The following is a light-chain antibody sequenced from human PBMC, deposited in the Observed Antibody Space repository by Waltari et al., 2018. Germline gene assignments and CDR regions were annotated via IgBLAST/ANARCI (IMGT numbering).Light chain of an antibody. CDR1: SSNIGSNT. V-gene: IGLV1-44*01. CDR2: SNN. J-gene: IGLJ3*02. Sequence: QSVLTQPPSASGTPGQRVTISCSGSSSNIGSNTVNWYQQLPGTAPKLLIYSNNQRPSGVPDRFSGPKSGTSASLAISGLQSEDEADYYWAAWDDSLNGRWVFGGGTKLTVL. CDR3: AAWDDSLNGRWV.